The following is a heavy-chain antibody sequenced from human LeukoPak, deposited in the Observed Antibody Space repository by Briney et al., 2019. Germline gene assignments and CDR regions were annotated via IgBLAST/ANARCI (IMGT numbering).Heavy chain of an antibody. V-gene: IGHV4-59*01. D-gene: IGHD2-15*01. J-gene: IGHJ4*02. CDR2: IYYSGST. Sequence: PSETLSLTCTVSGGSIRSYYWSWIRQPPGKGLEWIGYIYYSGSTNSNPSLKSRVTISVDTSKNQFSLKVSSVTAADTAVYYCARALTPGSRSGGTCSYFDYWGQGTLVTASS. CDR3: ARALTPGSRSGGTCSYFDY. CDR1: GGSIRSYY.